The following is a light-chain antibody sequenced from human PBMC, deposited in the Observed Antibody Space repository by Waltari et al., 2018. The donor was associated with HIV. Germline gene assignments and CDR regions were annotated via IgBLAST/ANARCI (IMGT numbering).Light chain of an antibody. Sequence: QSALTQPPSASGSPGQSVTISCTGTSSDAGGYNYVSWYQQHPGKAPKLMIYEVSKRPSGVPNRFSGSKSGNTASLTVSGLQAEEEADYYCSSYAGSNNKVFGGGTKLTVL. CDR3: SSYAGSNNKV. CDR2: EVS. CDR1: SSDAGGYNY. J-gene: IGLJ3*02. V-gene: IGLV2-8*01.